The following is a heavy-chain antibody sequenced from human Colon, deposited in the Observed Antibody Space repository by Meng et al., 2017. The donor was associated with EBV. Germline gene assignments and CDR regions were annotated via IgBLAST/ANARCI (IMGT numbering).Heavy chain of an antibody. CDR3: ARGGPYPDSSGFHWYFDL. CDR2: INTHTGNP. V-gene: IGHV7-4-1*02. Sequence: VQLVQSGSELKKPGASVKVSCKASGYTFINYAINWVRQAPGQGLEWMGWINTHTGNPTYGQGFTGRFVLSSDTSVSTANLQISSLKAEDTAVYYCARGGPYPDSSGFHWYFDLWGRGTLVTVSS. CDR1: GYTFINYA. J-gene: IGHJ2*01. D-gene: IGHD3-22*01.